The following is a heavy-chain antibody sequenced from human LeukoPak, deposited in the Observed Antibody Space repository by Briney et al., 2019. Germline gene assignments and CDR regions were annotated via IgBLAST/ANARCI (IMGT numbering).Heavy chain of an antibody. J-gene: IGHJ5*02. V-gene: IGHV3-53*01. CDR1: GFTGSNNY. CDR2: IHSSGAT. Sequence: GGSLRLSCAASGFTGSNNYVSWVRQAPGMGLEWVSAIHSSGATCYADSVKGRFTISRDTSKNTLYLQISSLRVEDTAVYYCTVFGDSNRWGQGTLVTVSS. CDR3: TVFGDSNR. D-gene: IGHD4-17*01.